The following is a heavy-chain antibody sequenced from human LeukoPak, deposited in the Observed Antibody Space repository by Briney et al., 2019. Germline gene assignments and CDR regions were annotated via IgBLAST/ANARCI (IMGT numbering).Heavy chain of an antibody. CDR1: GYTFTGYY. D-gene: IGHD2-2*01. CDR3: ARESYCSSTSCQQDY. CDR2: INPNSGGT. Sequence: GASVKVSCKASGYTFTGYYMHWVRQAPGQGLEWMGWINPNSGGTNYAQKFQGRVTMTRDTSISTAYMELSRLRSDDTAVYYCARESYCSSTSCQQDYWGQGILVTVSS. J-gene: IGHJ4*02. V-gene: IGHV1-2*02.